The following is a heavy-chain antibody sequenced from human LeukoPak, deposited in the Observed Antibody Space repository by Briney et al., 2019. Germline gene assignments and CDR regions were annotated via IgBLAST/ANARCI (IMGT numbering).Heavy chain of an antibody. CDR2: ISGSGGST. V-gene: IGHV3-23*01. D-gene: IGHD3-22*01. CDR1: GFTFSSYA. Sequence: GGSLRLSCAASGFTFSSYAMSWVRQAPGKGLEWVSAISGSGGSTYYADSVKGRFIISRDNSKNTLYLQMNSLRAEDTAVYYCAKALTYYYDSSDNYWGQGTLVTVSS. J-gene: IGHJ4*02. CDR3: AKALTYYYDSSDNY.